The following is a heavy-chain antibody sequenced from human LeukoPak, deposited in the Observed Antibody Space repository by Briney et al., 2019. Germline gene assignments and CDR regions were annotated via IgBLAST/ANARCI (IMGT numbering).Heavy chain of an antibody. V-gene: IGHV1-3*01. CDR1: GYTFPSYF. CDR2: INAGNGNT. J-gene: IGHJ5*02. Sequence: ASVKVSCKASGYTFPSYFMHWVRQAPGQRLEWMGWINAGNGNTKYSQKFQGRVTITRDTSASTAYMELSSLRSEGTAVYYCARDLGYCSGGSCYHDWFDPWGQGTLVTVSS. D-gene: IGHD2-15*01. CDR3: ARDLGYCSGGSCYHDWFDP.